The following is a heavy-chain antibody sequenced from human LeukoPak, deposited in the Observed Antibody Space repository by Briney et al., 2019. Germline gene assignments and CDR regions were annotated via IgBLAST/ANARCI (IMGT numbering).Heavy chain of an antibody. CDR2: INHSGST. Sequence: SETLSLTCTVSGGSISSSSYYWGWIRQPPGKGLEWIGEINHSGSTNYNPSLKSRVTISVDTSKNQFSLKLSSVTAADTAVYYCAGGEVVVAATTHFDYWGQGTLVTVSS. J-gene: IGHJ4*02. CDR1: GGSISSSSYY. V-gene: IGHV4-39*07. CDR3: AGGEVVVAATTHFDY. D-gene: IGHD2-15*01.